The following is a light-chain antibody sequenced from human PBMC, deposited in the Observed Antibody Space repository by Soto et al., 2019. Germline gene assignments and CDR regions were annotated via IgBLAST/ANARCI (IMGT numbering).Light chain of an antibody. J-gene: IGKJ1*01. CDR3: QQRSNWPT. CDR2: DAS. Sequence: EIVWTQSPATLSLSPGEGATLSCRASQSVSSYLAWYQQKPGQAPRLLIYDASNRATGIPARFSGSGSGTDFTLTIRSLEPEDFAVYYCQQRSNWPTFGQGTKVDIK. CDR1: QSVSSY. V-gene: IGKV3-11*01.